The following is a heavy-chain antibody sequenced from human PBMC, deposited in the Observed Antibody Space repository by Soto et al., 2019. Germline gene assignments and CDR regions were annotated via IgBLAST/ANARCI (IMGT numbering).Heavy chain of an antibody. CDR3: AHSLIPNWGSRGAFDY. D-gene: IGHD7-27*01. CDR2: IYWDDDK. CDR1: GFSLSTSGLG. V-gene: IGHV2-5*02. J-gene: IGHJ4*02. Sequence: QITLKESGPTLVKPTQTPTLTCTFSGFSLSTSGLGVGRIRQPPGKALECLALIYWDDDKRYSPSPKSRLTITNDTSKNHVVLTMPNMDPVDTATYYCAHSLIPNWGSRGAFDYWGQGTLVTVSS.